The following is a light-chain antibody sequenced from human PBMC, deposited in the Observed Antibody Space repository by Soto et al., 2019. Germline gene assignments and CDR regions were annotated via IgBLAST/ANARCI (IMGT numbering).Light chain of an antibody. CDR1: QSVTSSY. V-gene: IGKV3-20*01. Sequence: EIVLTQSPGTLSLSPGERATLSCRASQSVTSSYLAWYHQRPGQAPRLLIYGASTRVTGIPDRFSGSGSGTNFTLTISRLEPEDFALYYCQQYGSSLFTFGQGTKLEI. CDR2: GAS. J-gene: IGKJ2*01. CDR3: QQYGSSLFT.